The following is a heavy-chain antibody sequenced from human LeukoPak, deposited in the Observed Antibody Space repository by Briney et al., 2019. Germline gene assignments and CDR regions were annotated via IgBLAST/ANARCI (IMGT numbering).Heavy chain of an antibody. CDR1: GGSISSANYY. Sequence: SETLSLTCTVSGGSISSANYYWAWIRQPPGKGLEWIGDVYYSGSTYYNPSLKSRVTILVDTSKNQFSLKVTSVTAADTAVYYCARDGRYCSGGSCYLPYYYYYMDVWGKGTTVTVSS. V-gene: IGHV4-39*07. CDR3: ARDGRYCSGGSCYLPYYYYYMDV. J-gene: IGHJ6*03. CDR2: VYYSGST. D-gene: IGHD2-15*01.